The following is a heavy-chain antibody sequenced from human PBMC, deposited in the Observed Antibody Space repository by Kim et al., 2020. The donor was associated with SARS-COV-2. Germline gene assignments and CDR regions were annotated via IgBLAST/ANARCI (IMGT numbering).Heavy chain of an antibody. J-gene: IGHJ4*02. CDR1: GFTFSSYS. CDR2: ISSSSSYI. V-gene: IGHV3-21*01. CDR3: ARDNKITPVDY. Sequence: GGSLRLSCAASGFTFSSYSMNWVRQAPGKGLEWVSSISSSSSYIYYADSVKGRFTISRDNAKNSLYLQMNSLRAEDTAVYYCARDNKITPVDYWGQGTLGTVSS. D-gene: IGHD1-20*01.